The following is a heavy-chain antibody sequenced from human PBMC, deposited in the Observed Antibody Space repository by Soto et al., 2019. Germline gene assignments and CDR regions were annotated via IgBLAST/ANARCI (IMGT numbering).Heavy chain of an antibody. CDR2: IYSGGST. V-gene: IGHV3-53*01. Sequence: EVQLVESGGGLIQPGGSLRLSCAASGFTVSSNYMSWVRQAPGKGLEWVSVIYSGGSTYYADSVKGRFTISRDNSKNTLYLQMNSLRAEDTAVYYCARLHGYYYRSGSYLGHWYFDLWGRGTLVTVSS. CDR3: ARLHGYYYRSGSYLGHWYFDL. CDR1: GFTVSSNY. J-gene: IGHJ2*01. D-gene: IGHD3-10*01.